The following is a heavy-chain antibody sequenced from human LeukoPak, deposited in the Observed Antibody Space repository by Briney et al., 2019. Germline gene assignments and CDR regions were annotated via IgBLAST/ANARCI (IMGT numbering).Heavy chain of an antibody. CDR2: INPNSGGT. D-gene: IGHD2-2*01. V-gene: IGHV1-2*04. CDR1: GYTFTSYG. Sequence: ASVKVSCKASGYTFTSYGISWVRQAPGQGLEWTGWINPNSGGTNYAQKFQGWVTMTRDTSISTAYMELSRLRSDDTAVYYCARTVPAAIITNWFDPWGQGTLVTVSS. J-gene: IGHJ5*02. CDR3: ARTVPAAIITNWFDP.